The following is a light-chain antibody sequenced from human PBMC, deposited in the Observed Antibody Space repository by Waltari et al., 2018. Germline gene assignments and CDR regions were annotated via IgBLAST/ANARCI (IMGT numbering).Light chain of an antibody. Sequence: EVVMTQSPATLSVSPGARATLSCRASQSVSSDLAWYQQKPGQAPRLLSYGASTRATGVPARFSGSGSGTDFTLTISSLQSEDFAVYYCQQYNNRPPITFGQGTRLDIK. CDR2: GAS. CDR3: QQYNNRPPIT. V-gene: IGKV3-15*01. CDR1: QSVSSD. J-gene: IGKJ5*01.